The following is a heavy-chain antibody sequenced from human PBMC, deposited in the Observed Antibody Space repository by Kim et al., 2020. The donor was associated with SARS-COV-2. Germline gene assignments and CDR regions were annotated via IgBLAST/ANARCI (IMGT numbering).Heavy chain of an antibody. J-gene: IGHJ4*02. CDR2: GEGNK. Sequence: GEGNKLYSQKFQGRVTFTTDTSASTAYMELSFLRSEDSAVYYCLGGFYFDYWGQGTLVTVSS. D-gene: IGHD3-16*01. CDR3: LGGFYFDY. V-gene: IGHV1-3*01.